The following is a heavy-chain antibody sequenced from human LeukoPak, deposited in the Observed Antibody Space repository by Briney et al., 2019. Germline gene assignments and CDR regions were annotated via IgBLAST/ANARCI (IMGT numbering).Heavy chain of an antibody. D-gene: IGHD3-9*01. Sequence: PGGSLRLSCAAYGFTFSSYGMHWVRQAPGKGLEWVAVISYDGSNKYYADSVKGRFTISRDNSKNTLYLQMNSLRAEDTAVYYCARDPLFYDILTGYNYYYYMDVWGKGTTVTVSS. V-gene: IGHV3-30*03. CDR2: ISYDGSNK. CDR3: ARDPLFYDILTGYNYYYYMDV. CDR1: GFTFSSYG. J-gene: IGHJ6*03.